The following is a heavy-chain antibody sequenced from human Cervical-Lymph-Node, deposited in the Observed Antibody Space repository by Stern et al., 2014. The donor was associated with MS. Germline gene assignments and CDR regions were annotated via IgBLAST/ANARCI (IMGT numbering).Heavy chain of an antibody. CDR2: IYAGSIT. D-gene: IGHD6-6*01. CDR3: TREMAARRFDP. CDR1: GLTVSSNY. V-gene: IGHV3-66*01. Sequence: EVQPEESGGGLAQPGGSLRLSCAASGLTVSSNYMTWVRQAPGKGLEWVSLIYAGSITHYADSVKGRFTISRDNSENILYLQMNSLRVEDTAVYYCTREMAARRFDPWGQGTLVIVSS. J-gene: IGHJ5*02.